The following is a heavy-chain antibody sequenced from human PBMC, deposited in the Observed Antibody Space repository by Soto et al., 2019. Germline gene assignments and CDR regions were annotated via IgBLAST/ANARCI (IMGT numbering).Heavy chain of an antibody. CDR1: GYSFTSYW. Sequence: PGESLKISCKGSGYSFTSYWIGWVRQMPGKGLEWMGIIYPGDSDTRYSPSFQGQVTISADKSISTAYLQWSSLKASDTAMYYCARIRSGRGYSYGYDYYYVMDVWGQGTTVTVSS. V-gene: IGHV5-51*01. CDR2: IYPGDSDT. CDR3: ARIRSGRGYSYGYDYYYVMDV. D-gene: IGHD5-18*01. J-gene: IGHJ6*02.